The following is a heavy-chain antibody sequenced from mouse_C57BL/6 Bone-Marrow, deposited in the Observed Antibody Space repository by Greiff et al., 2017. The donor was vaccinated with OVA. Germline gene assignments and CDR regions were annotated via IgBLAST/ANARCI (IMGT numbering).Heavy chain of an antibody. Sequence: DVQLVESGPELVKPGASVKMSCKASGYTFTDYNMHWVKQSHGKSLEWIGYINPNNGGTSYNQKFKGKATLTVNKSSSTAYMELRSLTSEDSAVYYCARKTQAWYFDVWGTGTTVTVSS. CDR2: INPNNGGT. J-gene: IGHJ1*03. CDR3: ARKTQAWYFDV. V-gene: IGHV1-22*01. CDR1: GYTFTDYN. D-gene: IGHD3-2*02.